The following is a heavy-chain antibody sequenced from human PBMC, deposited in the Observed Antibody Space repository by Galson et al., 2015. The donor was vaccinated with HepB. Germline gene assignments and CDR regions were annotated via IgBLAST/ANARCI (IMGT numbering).Heavy chain of an antibody. J-gene: IGHJ6*02. CDR1: GDSVSTNSAA. Sequence: CAISGDSVSTNSAAWNWIRQSPSRGLEWLGRTYYRAKWDNDYAPSVKGRITFKPDTSKNQFSLELKSVSPEDTAVYYCAREALNWNNVAFNYYGLDIWGQGTPVIVSS. V-gene: IGHV6-1*01. D-gene: IGHD1/OR15-1a*01. CDR3: AREALNWNNVAFNYYGLDI. CDR2: TYYRAKWDN.